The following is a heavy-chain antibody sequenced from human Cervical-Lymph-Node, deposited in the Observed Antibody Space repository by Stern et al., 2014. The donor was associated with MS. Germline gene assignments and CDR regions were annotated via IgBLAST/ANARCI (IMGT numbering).Heavy chain of an antibody. V-gene: IGHV4-31*03. CDR3: ARERRRGYYYGH. D-gene: IGHD3-22*01. CDR1: GGSISSGGYY. CDR2: IYYSGST. Sequence: VQLVESGPGLVKPSQTLSLTCTVSGGSISSGGYYWSWIRQHPGQGLVRIGYIYYSGSTYYNPSLKSRLTISVDMSKNQFSLKLSSVTAADTAVYYCARERRRGYYYGHWGQGTLVTVSS. J-gene: IGHJ4*02.